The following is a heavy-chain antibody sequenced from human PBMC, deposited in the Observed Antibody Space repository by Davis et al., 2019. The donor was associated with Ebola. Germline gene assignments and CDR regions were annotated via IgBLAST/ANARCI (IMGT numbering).Heavy chain of an antibody. J-gene: IGHJ4*02. V-gene: IGHV3-9*01. Sequence: PGGSLRLSCAASGFTFDDYAMHWVRQAPGKGLEWVSGISWNSGSIGYADSVKGRFTISRDNAKNSLYLQMNSLRAEDTAVYYCARDSFLGIAAAVYPDYWGQGTLVTVSS. CDR2: ISWNSGSI. CDR1: GFTFDDYA. CDR3: ARDSFLGIAAAVYPDY. D-gene: IGHD6-13*01.